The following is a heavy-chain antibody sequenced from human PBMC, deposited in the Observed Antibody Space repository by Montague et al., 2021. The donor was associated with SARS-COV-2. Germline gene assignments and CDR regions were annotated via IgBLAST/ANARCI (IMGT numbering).Heavy chain of an antibody. CDR2: INHSGST. CDR3: ARGSTVTHY. CDR1: GGSFSGYY. J-gene: IGHJ4*02. V-gene: IGHV4-34*01. D-gene: IGHD4-17*01. Sequence: SETLSLTCAVYGGSFSGYYWSWIRQPPGKGLEWIGEINHSGSTNYNPSLKSRVTISVDTSKNRFSLKLSSVTAADRAVYYGARGSTVTHYWGQGTLVTVSS.